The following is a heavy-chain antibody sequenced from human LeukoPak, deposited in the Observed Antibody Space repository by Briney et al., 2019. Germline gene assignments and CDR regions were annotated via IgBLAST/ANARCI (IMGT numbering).Heavy chain of an antibody. V-gene: IGHV1-69*05. CDR2: VIPFFGTS. CDR3: ARCGYSDGWSCDH. J-gene: IGHJ5*02. D-gene: IGHD5-18*01. CDR1: GGTFSNYT. Sequence: SVKVSCKASGGTFSNYTISWVRQAPGQGLEWMGGVIPFFGTSNYAQKFQGRVTVTRDTSASTAYMELSSLRSEDTAVYYCARCGYSDGWSCDHWGQGTLVTVSS.